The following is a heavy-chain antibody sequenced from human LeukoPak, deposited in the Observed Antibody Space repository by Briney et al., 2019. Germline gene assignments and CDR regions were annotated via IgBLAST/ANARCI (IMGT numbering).Heavy chain of an antibody. J-gene: IGHJ5*02. Sequence: PGGSLRLSCAASNFTFSSYWMSWVRQAPGKGLEWVANIKQDGSVQFYMDSLKGRFYVSRDNAKNSLYLQMNGLRVEDTAVYYCTRLQIAVAGPNWFDPWGQGTLVTVSS. CDR1: NFTFSSYW. CDR3: TRLQIAVAGPNWFDP. V-gene: IGHV3-7*01. D-gene: IGHD6-19*01. CDR2: IKQDGSVQ.